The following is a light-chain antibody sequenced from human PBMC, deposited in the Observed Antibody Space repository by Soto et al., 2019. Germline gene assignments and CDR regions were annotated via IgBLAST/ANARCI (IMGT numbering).Light chain of an antibody. J-gene: IGKJ5*01. CDR3: QQYNKWPIT. CDR1: QSISDT. Sequence: EIVMTQSPATLSVSPGGRATLXCRASQSISDTLAWYQQKPGQAPRLLIYGASTRATGIPARFSGSGSGTEFTLTISSLQSEDSAFYYCQQYNKWPITFGQGTLLEIK. V-gene: IGKV3-15*01. CDR2: GAS.